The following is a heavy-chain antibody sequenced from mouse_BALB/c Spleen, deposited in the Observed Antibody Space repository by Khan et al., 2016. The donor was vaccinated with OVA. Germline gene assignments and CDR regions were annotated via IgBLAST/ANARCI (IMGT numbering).Heavy chain of an antibody. D-gene: IGHD4-1*01. J-gene: IGHJ3*01. V-gene: IGHV5-6*01. Sequence: EVQLVESGGDLVKPGGSLKVSCAASGFTFSAYSMSWVRQTPDKRLEWVATISSGGDYTYYPDNVKGRFTISRDNAKNTQYLQMSSLKSEDTAMYYCASHLTGSFTYWGQGTLVTVSA. CDR1: GFTFSAYS. CDR3: ASHLTGSFTY. CDR2: ISSGGDYT.